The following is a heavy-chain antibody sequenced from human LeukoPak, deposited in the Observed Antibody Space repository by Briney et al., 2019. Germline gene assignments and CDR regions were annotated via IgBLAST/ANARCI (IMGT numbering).Heavy chain of an antibody. CDR3: ARATDYYDSSGFDYFDY. CDR1: GFTFSSYN. J-gene: IGHJ4*02. CDR2: ISSSSSYI. D-gene: IGHD3-22*01. V-gene: IGHV3-21*01. Sequence: PGGSLRLSCAASGFTFSSYNMNWVRQAPGKGLEWVSSISSSSSYIYYADSVKGRFTISRDNAKNSLYLQMNSLRAEDTAVYYCARATDYYDSSGFDYFDYWGQGTLVTVSS.